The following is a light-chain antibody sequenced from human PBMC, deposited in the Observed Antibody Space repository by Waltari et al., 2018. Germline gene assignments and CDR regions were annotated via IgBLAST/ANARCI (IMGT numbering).Light chain of an antibody. CDR3: QQYNDWPIT. CDR2: GSS. Sequence: EIVMTQSPATLSLSPGERATLSCRASQSVCSNLAWYQQKPGQAPRLLIYGSSTRATGIPAKFSGSGSGAEFTLIISSLQSEDFVVYYCQQYNDWPITFGGGTKVEIE. J-gene: IGKJ4*01. V-gene: IGKV3-15*01. CDR1: QSVCSN.